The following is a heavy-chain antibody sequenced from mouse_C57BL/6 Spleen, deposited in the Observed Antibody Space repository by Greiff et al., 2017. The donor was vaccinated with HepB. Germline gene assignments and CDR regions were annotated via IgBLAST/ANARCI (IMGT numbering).Heavy chain of an antibody. V-gene: IGHV1-82*01. CDR3: ANSDYPLGFDV. D-gene: IGHD2-4*01. J-gene: IGHJ1*03. CDR1: GYAFSSSW. Sequence: QVQLQQSGAELVKPGASVKISCKASGYAFSSSWMNWVKQRPGKGLEWIGRIYPGDGDTNYNGKFKGKATLTADKSSSTAYMQRSSLTSEDSAVYFCANSDYPLGFDVWGTGTTVTVSS. CDR2: IYPGDGDT.